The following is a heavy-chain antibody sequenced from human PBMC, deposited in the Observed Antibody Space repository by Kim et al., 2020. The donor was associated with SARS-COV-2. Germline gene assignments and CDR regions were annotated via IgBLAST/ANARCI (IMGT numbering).Heavy chain of an antibody. CDR1: GFTFSSYG. V-gene: IGHV3-30*18. D-gene: IGHD6-13*01. CDR3: AKVPPPGIAAAGTRAFDI. J-gene: IGHJ3*02. CDR2: ISYDGSNK. Sequence: GGSLRLSCAASGFTFSSYGMHWVRQAPGKGLEWVAVISYDGSNKYYADSVKGRLTISRDNSKNTLYLQMNSLRAEDTAVYYCAKVPPPGIAAAGTRAFDIWGQGTMVTVSS.